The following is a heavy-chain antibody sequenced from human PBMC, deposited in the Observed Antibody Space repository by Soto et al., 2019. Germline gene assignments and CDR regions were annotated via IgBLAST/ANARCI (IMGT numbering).Heavy chain of an antibody. D-gene: IGHD3-16*01. CDR2: VSASGLNT. CDR3: ANERPRWAWGYVCDY. Sequence: EVQLLESGGKLVQPGGSLTLSCAASGFTFSTYAMAWVRQAPGKGLEWVSGVSASGLNTDYADPVKGRFYISRVNSKNTGSLQWDRQRPEDADLYICANERPRWAWGYVCDYWGQGTPVTVSS. J-gene: IGHJ4*02. V-gene: IGHV3-23*01. CDR1: GFTFSTYA.